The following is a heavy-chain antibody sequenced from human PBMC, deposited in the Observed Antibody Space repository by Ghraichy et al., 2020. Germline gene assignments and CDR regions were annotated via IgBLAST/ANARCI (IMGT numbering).Heavy chain of an antibody. CDR3: ARGVRQPSPTGGFDY. J-gene: IGHJ4*02. D-gene: IGHD4-17*01. CDR1: GGSVNSGSYY. V-gene: IGHV4-61*01. Sequence: SETLSLTCTVSGGSVNSGSYYWSWIRQPPGKGLECIGFIYNSGSTNYSPSLKSRVTISLDTSKSQFSLSLSSVTAADTAVYYCARGVRQPSPTGGFDYWGQGTLVTVSS. CDR2: IYNSGST.